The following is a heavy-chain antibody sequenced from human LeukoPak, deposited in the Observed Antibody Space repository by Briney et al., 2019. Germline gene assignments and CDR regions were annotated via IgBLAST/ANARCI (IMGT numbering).Heavy chain of an antibody. D-gene: IGHD3-10*01. V-gene: IGHV4-59*08. CDR3: ARHTYYYGSGYGMDV. CDR1: GGSISSYY. CDR2: IYYCGST. J-gene: IGHJ6*02. Sequence: SETLSLTCTVSGGSISSYYWSWTRQPPGKGLEWIGYIYYCGSTNYNPSLKSRVTISVDTSKNQFSLKLSSVTAADTAVYYCARHTYYYGSGYGMDVGGQGTTVTVSS.